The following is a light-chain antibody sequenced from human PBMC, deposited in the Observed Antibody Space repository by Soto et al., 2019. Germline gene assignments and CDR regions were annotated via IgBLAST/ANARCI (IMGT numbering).Light chain of an antibody. CDR2: AAS. CDR1: QSISSY. CDR3: QQSYSTPQT. V-gene: IGKV1-39*01. J-gene: IGKJ1*01. Sequence: DIQMTQSPSSLSASVGDRVTITCRASQSISSYLNWYQQKPGKAPKLLIYAASSLQSGVPSRFSGSGSGTDFTLTISSLQTEDFATYYFQQSYSTPQTFGQGTKVEIK.